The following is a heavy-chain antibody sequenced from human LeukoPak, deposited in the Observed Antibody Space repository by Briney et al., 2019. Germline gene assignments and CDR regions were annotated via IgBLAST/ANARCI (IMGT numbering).Heavy chain of an antibody. CDR3: ARGGFYCSGGSCYLTTIYYFDY. CDR2: IDPSDSYT. J-gene: IGHJ4*02. V-gene: IGHV5-10-1*01. Sequence: GESLRISCKGSGYSFTSYWISWVRQMPGKGLEWMGRIDPSDSYTNYSPSFQSHVTISADKSISTAYLQWSSLKASDTAMYYCARGGFYCSGGSCYLTTIYYFDYWGQGTLVTVSS. CDR1: GYSFTSYW. D-gene: IGHD2-15*01.